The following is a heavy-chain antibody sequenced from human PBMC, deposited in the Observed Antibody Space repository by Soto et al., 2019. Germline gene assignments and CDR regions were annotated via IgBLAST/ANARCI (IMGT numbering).Heavy chain of an antibody. CDR2: IYYSGST. CDR3: ARVDPFQKYQYHYYYMDV. V-gene: IGHV4-59*01. J-gene: IGHJ6*03. CDR1: GGAISSYY. Sequence: PSETLSLTCTVSGGAISSYYWSWIRQPPGKGLEWIGYIYYSGSTNYNPSLKSRVTISVDTSKNQFSLKLSSVTAADTAVYYCARVDPFQKYQYHYYYMDVWCKGITVTVS. D-gene: IGHD3-3*02.